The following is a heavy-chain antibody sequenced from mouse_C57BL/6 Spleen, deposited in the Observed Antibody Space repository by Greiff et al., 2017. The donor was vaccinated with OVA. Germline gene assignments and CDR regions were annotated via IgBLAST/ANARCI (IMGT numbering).Heavy chain of an antibody. CDR3: ASNFYYGSSRLDY. Sequence: EVKVVDSGGGLVKPGGSLKLSCAASGFTFSDYGMHWVRQAPEKGLEWVAYISSGSSTIYYADTVKGRFTISRDNAKNTLFLQMTSLRSEDTAMYYCASNFYYGSSRLDYWGQGTTLTVSS. CDR2: ISSGSSTI. V-gene: IGHV5-17*01. D-gene: IGHD1-1*01. CDR1: GFTFSDYG. J-gene: IGHJ2*01.